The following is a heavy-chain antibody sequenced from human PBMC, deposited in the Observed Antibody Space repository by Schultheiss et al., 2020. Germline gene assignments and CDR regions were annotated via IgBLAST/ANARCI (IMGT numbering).Heavy chain of an antibody. CDR1: GFTFSSYW. J-gene: IGHJ3*02. CDR2: INWNGGST. CDR3: ARTITMIVVVEGAFDI. V-gene: IGHV3-20*04. D-gene: IGHD3-22*01. Sequence: GGSLRLSCSASGFTFSSYWMHWVRQAPGKGLEWVSGINWNGGSTGYADSVKGRFTISRDNAKNSLYLQMNSLRAEDTALYYCARTITMIVVVEGAFDIWGQGTMVTVSS.